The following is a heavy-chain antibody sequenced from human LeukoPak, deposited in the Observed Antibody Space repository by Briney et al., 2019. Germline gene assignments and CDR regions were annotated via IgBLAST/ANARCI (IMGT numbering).Heavy chain of an antibody. J-gene: IGHJ4*02. CDR1: GGSISSGSYD. CDR3: ARLLAAAADY. Sequence: SETLSLTCTVSGGSISSGSYDSSWIRQPAGKGLEWIGRIYTSGSTNYNPSLKSRVTISVDTSKNQFSLKLSSVTAADTAVYYCARLLAAAADYWGQGTLVTVSS. CDR2: IYTSGST. D-gene: IGHD6-13*01. V-gene: IGHV4-61*02.